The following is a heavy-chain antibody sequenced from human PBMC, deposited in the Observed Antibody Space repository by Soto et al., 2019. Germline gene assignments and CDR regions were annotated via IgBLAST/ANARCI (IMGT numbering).Heavy chain of an antibody. Sequence: QVQLVQSGAEVKKPGSSVKVSCKASGGTFSSYAISWVRQAPGQGLEWMGGFIPIFGAADYAQNFQGRVTIAADESTSTADMELSSLRSEDTAVYYCASPRDNYYYNGMDVWGQGTTVTVSS. D-gene: IGHD3-10*01. CDR3: ASPRDNYYYNGMDV. V-gene: IGHV1-69*12. J-gene: IGHJ6*02. CDR2: FIPIFGAA. CDR1: GGTFSSYA.